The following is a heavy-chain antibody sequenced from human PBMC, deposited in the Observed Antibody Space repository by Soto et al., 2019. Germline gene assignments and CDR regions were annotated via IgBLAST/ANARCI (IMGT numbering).Heavy chain of an antibody. CDR3: ARSYDFWSRKSFDY. D-gene: IGHD3-3*01. Sequence: SETLSLTCAVYGGSFSCYYWSWIRQPPGKGLEWIGEINHSGSTNYNPSLKSRVTISVDTSKNQFSLKLSSVTAADTAVYYCARSYDFWSRKSFDYWGQGTLVNVSS. CDR1: GGSFSCYY. V-gene: IGHV4-34*01. CDR2: INHSGST. J-gene: IGHJ4*02.